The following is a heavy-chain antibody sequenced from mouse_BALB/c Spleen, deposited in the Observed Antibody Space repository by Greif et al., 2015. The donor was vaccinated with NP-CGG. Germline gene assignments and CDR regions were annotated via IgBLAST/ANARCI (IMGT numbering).Heavy chain of an antibody. CDR1: GFTFSSYT. CDR3: TRENEFAY. CDR2: ISSGGSYT. J-gene: IGHJ3*01. Sequence: EVHLVESGGGLVKPGGSLKLSCAASGFTFSSYTMSWVRQTPEKRLEWVATISSGGSYTYYPDSVKGRFTISRDNAKNTLYLQMSSLKSEDTAMYYCTRENEFAYWGQGTLVTVSA. V-gene: IGHV5-6-4*01.